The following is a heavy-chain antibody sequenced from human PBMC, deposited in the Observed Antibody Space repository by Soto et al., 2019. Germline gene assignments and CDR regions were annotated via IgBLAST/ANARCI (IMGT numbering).Heavy chain of an antibody. J-gene: IGHJ5*02. Sequence: EVQLLESGGGLVQPGGSLRLSCAASGFTFSSYAMSWVRQAPGKGLEWVSAISGSGGSTYYADSVKGRFTISRDNSKNSVYLQMNSLRAGDTAVYYCAKGGGGYEGDGWFDPWGQGTLVTVSS. V-gene: IGHV3-23*01. CDR1: GFTFSSYA. D-gene: IGHD1-26*01. CDR3: AKGGGGYEGDGWFDP. CDR2: ISGSGGST.